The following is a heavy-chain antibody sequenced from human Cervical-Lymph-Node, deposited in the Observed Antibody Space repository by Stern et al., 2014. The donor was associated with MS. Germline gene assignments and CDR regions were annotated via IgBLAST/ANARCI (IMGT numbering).Heavy chain of an antibody. V-gene: IGHV3-66*01. D-gene: IGHD1-1*01. CDR1: GFPVSKNY. Sequence: EVQLVESGGVLVQPGGSLRLSCAVSGFPVSKNYMSWVRQAPGKGLEWVSIIYSGGTTYYADSVKGRFTISRDNSKNTLYLQMNSLRAEDTAVYYCVRENEQEAYAMDVWGQGTTVTVSS. CDR2: IYSGGTT. CDR3: VRENEQEAYAMDV. J-gene: IGHJ6*02.